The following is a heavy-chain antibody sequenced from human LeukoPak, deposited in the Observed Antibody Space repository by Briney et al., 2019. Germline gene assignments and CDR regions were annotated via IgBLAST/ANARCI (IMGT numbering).Heavy chain of an antibody. CDR3: TTSHPYCSGGSCYSH. J-gene: IGHJ4*02. CDR1: GFTFSSYG. V-gene: IGHV3-23*01. CDR2: ISGSGGST. D-gene: IGHD2-15*01. Sequence: GGSLRLSCAASGFTFSSYGMSWVRQAPGKGLEWVSAISGSGGSTYYADSVKGRFTISRDDSKNTLYLQMNSLKTEDTAVYYCTTSHPYCSGGSCYSHWGQGTLVTVSS.